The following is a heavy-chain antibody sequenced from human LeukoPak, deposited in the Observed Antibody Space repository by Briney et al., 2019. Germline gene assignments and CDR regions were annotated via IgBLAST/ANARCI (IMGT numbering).Heavy chain of an antibody. J-gene: IGHJ6*03. CDR3: ASLKMVQGVISYYYYMDV. CDR2: IYYSGST. V-gene: IGHV4-59*01. Sequence: SETLSLTCTVSGGSISSYYWSWIRQPPGKGLEWIGYIYYSGSTNCNPSLKSRVTISVDTSKNQFPLKLSSVTAADTAVYYCASLKMVQGVISYYYYMDVWGKGTTVTVSS. D-gene: IGHD3-10*01. CDR1: GGSISSYY.